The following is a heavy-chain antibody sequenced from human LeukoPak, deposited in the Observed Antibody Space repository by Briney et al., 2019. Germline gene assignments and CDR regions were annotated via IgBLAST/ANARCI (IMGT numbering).Heavy chain of an antibody. CDR1: GFTFSDYY. D-gene: IGHD2-8*01. CDR3: ARDTDPTMAVYGGMDV. Sequence: GGSLRLSCAASGFTFSDYYMSWIRQAPGMGLEWISYISSSGYTLYYAESVMGRFTVSRDNAKNSLFLQMNSLRAEDTAVYYCARDTDPTMAVYGGMDVWGQGTTVTVSS. J-gene: IGHJ6*02. V-gene: IGHV3-11*01. CDR2: ISSSGYTL.